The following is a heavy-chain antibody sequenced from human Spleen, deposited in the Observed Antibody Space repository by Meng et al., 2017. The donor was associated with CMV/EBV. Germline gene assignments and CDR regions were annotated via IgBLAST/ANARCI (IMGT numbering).Heavy chain of an antibody. D-gene: IGHD2-15*01. CDR2: IYYSGST. CDR1: GCSISTYY. V-gene: IGHV4-59*01. CDR3: ARVVSSPLLGYYYYGLDV. J-gene: IGHJ6*02. Sequence: SETLSLTCTVSGCSISTYYWTWIRQPPGKGLEWIGYIYYSGSTKHNLSLKSRVTISVDTSKNQFSLKLRSVTAADTAVYYCARVVSSPLLGYYYYGLDVWGQGTTVTVSS.